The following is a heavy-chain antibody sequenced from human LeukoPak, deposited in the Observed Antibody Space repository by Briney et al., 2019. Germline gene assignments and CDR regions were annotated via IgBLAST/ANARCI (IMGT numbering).Heavy chain of an antibody. CDR1: GFTFDNYA. Sequence: GGSLRLSCAASGFTFDNYAMNWVRQAPGKGLERVVGISGSGVNTYYADSVKGRFTISRDNSKNTLYLQLNSLRGEDTAIYYCARDTSFNYGAHAMDVWGQGTTVTVSS. J-gene: IGHJ6*02. CDR2: ISGSGVNT. V-gene: IGHV3-23*01. D-gene: IGHD4/OR15-4a*01. CDR3: ARDTSFNYGAHAMDV.